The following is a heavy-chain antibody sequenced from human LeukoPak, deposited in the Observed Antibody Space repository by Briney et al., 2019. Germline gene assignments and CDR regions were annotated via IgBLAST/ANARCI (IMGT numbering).Heavy chain of an antibody. CDR2: IKQDGSEK. V-gene: IGHV3-7*01. CDR3: ARDIRSYWYFDL. CDR1: GFTFSSYW. Sequence: PGGSLRLSCAVSGFTFSSYWMSWVRQAPGKGLEWVANIKQDGSEKYYVDSVKGRFTISRDNAKNSLYLQMNSLRAEDTAVYYCARDIRSYWYFDLWGRGTLVTVSS. J-gene: IGHJ2*01. D-gene: IGHD1-14*01.